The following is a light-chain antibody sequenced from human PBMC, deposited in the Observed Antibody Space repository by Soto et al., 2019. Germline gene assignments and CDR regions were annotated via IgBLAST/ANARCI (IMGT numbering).Light chain of an antibody. Sequence: DIQLTQSPSFLSASVGDRVTVTCRSSQDISSYLAWYQQKPGKAPRVLIYGASTLQSGVPPRFGGSGSGTTFTLTISCLQPEDFANYFCQQVHDYPITFGGGTKVEIK. J-gene: IGKJ4*01. V-gene: IGKV1-9*01. CDR2: GAS. CDR1: QDISSY. CDR3: QQVHDYPIT.